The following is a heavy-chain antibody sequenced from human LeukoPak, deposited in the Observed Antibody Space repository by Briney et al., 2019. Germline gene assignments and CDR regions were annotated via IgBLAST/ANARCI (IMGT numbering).Heavy chain of an antibody. D-gene: IGHD3-22*01. Sequence: ASVKVSCKASGYTFTGYYMHWVRQAPGQGLEWMGWINPNSGGTNYAQKFQGRVTMTRDTSISTAYMELSRLRSDDTAVYYGASPDSSGYITLDYWGQGTLVTVSS. V-gene: IGHV1-2*02. CDR3: ASPDSSGYITLDY. CDR2: INPNSGGT. J-gene: IGHJ4*02. CDR1: GYTFTGYY.